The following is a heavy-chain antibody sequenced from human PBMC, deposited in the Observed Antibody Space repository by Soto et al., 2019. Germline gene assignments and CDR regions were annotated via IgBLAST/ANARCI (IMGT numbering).Heavy chain of an antibody. CDR3: ASDPHYYDSSGYYDY. V-gene: IGHV3-33*01. J-gene: IGHJ4*02. CDR1: GFTFSSYG. D-gene: IGHD3-22*01. Sequence: GGALRLSCAASGFTFSSYGMHWVRQAPGKGLEGVAVIWYDGSNKYYADSVKGRFTISRDNSKNTLYLQMNSLRAEDTAVYYCASDPHYYDSSGYYDYWGQGTLVTVSS. CDR2: IWYDGSNK.